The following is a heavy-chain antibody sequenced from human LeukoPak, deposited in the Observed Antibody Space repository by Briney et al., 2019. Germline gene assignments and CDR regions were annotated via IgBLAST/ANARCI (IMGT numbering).Heavy chain of an antibody. J-gene: IGHJ1*01. CDR1: GFTFSSYW. D-gene: IGHD3-22*01. V-gene: IGHV3-7*03. CDR2: IKQDGSDK. CDR3: ARDPWADSSGFPLHH. Sequence: GGSLRLSCAASGFTFSSYWMTWVRQAPGKGLEWVANIKQDGSDKFYVDSVRGRFTISRDNAKNSLYLQMNSLRVEDTALYYCARDPWADSSGFPLHHWGQGTLVTVSS.